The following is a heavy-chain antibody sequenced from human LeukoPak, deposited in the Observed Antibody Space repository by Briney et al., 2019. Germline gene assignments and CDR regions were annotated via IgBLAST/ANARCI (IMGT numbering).Heavy chain of an antibody. CDR1: GGSISSGGYY. J-gene: IGHJ4*02. Sequence: SETLSLTCTVSGGSISSGGYYWSWLRQHPGKGLEWIGYIYYSGSTYYNPSLKSRVTISVDTSKNQFSLKLSSVTAADTAVYYCARGSDDFWSGYHHFDYWGQGTLVTVSS. CDR3: ARGSDDFWSGYHHFDY. CDR2: IYYSGST. D-gene: IGHD3-3*01. V-gene: IGHV4-31*03.